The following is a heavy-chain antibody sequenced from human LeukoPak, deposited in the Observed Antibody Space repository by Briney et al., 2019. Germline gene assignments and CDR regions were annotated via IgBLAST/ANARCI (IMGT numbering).Heavy chain of an antibody. CDR2: ISWNSGSR. CDR3: AKDSASGPYYYSYMDV. CDR1: GFTFDDYA. J-gene: IGHJ6*03. V-gene: IGHV3-9*01. Sequence: LRLSCAASGFTFDDYAIHGVPRAPGKGLEGGSGISWNSGSRVYADSVEGRFTISRDNAQNCLYLQMNSLRAEGTALYYCAKDSASGPYYYSYMDVWGKGTTVTISS.